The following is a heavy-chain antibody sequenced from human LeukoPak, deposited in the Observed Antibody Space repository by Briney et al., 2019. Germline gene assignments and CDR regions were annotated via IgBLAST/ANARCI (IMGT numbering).Heavy chain of an antibody. CDR1: GGSISSGVYY. V-gene: IGHV4-39*07. D-gene: IGHD6-13*01. CDR2: IYYSGST. Sequence: SETLSLTCTVSGGSISSGVYYWSWIRQPAGKGLEWIGSIYYSGSTYYNPSLKSRVTISVDTSKNQFSLKLSSVTAADTAVYYCARAAAGPRGAFDIWGQGTMVTVSS. CDR3: ARAAAGPRGAFDI. J-gene: IGHJ3*02.